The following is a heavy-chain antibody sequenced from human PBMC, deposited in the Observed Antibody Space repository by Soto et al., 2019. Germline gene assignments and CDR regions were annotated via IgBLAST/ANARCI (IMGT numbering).Heavy chain of an antibody. CDR3: ARAGSYGMDV. CDR1: GFRFSSYA. V-gene: IGHV3-30-3*01. J-gene: IGHJ6*02. CDR2: ISNDGSNK. Sequence: PGGSLRLSCASSGFRFSSYAMKWVRQAPGKGLEWVAVISNDGSNKSYANSVKGRFTISRDNSKNTLYLHMNSLRAADTALFYCARAGSYGMDVWGQGTTVTVSS.